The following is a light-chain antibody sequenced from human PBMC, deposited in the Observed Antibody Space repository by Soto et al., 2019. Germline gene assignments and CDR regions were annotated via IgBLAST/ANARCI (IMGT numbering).Light chain of an antibody. V-gene: IGLV2-18*02. CDR1: SSDVGSYNR. CDR2: EVS. J-gene: IGLJ1*01. Sequence: QSALTQPPSVSGSPGQSVTISCTGTSSDVGSYNRVSWYQQPPGTAPKLMIYEVSNRPSGFPDRFSGSKSGNTSSLTISGLQAEDAADYYCSSYTSSSTYVFGTGTKLTVL. CDR3: SSYTSSSTYV.